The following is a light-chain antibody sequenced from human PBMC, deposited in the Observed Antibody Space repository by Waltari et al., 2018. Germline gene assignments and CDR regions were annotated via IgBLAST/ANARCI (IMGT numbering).Light chain of an antibody. V-gene: IGKV3-11*01. Sequence: EIVLTQSPATLSLSPGDRATLSCRASQTVGTYLAWYQQKPGQAPRLLIYDAFNRATVIPARFSGSGSGTDFTLTISSLEPGDSAVYYCQQRSDMPPVSFGQGTKLEIK. CDR3: QQRSDMPPVS. J-gene: IGKJ2*03. CDR2: DAF. CDR1: QTVGTY.